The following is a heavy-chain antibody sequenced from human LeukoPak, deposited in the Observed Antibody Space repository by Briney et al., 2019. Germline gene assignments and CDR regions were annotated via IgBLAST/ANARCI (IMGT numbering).Heavy chain of an antibody. V-gene: IGHV4-31*03. CDR3: ARDPGGTIFGVAPPGRWFDP. Sequence: SQTLSLTCTVSGGSISSGGYYWSWIRQHPGKGLEWIGYIYYSGSTYYNPSLKSRVTISVDTSKNQFSLKLSSVTAADTAVYYCARDPGGTIFGVAPPGRWFDPWGQGTLVTVSS. CDR1: GGSISSGGYY. J-gene: IGHJ5*02. D-gene: IGHD3-3*01. CDR2: IYYSGST.